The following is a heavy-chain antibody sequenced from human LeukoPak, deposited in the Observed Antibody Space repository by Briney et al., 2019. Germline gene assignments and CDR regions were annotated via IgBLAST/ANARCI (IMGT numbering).Heavy chain of an antibody. Sequence: PGGSLRLSCAASGFTFSSSGMHWVRQAPGKGLEWVAVIWNDGSKTYYADSVKGRFIISRDNSGSTLYLQMNSLSVEDTAVYYCAKDRVGATWTDSFDIWGQGTVVTVSS. CDR2: IWNDGSKT. CDR1: GFTFSSSG. D-gene: IGHD1-26*01. V-gene: IGHV3-33*06. J-gene: IGHJ3*02. CDR3: AKDRVGATWTDSFDI.